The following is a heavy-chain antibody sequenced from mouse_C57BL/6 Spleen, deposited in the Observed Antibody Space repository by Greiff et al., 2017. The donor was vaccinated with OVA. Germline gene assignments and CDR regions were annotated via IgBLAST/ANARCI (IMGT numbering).Heavy chain of an antibody. CDR2: IYPRDGST. Sequence: VQVVESGPELVKPGASVKLSCKASGYTFTSYDINWVKQRPGQGLEWIGWIYPRDGSTKYNEKFKGKATLTVDTSSSTAYMELHSLTSEDAADDFCARELGRDFDYWGQGTTLTVSS. J-gene: IGHJ2*01. CDR3: ARELGRDFDY. V-gene: IGHV1-85*01. D-gene: IGHD4-1*01. CDR1: GYTFTSYD.